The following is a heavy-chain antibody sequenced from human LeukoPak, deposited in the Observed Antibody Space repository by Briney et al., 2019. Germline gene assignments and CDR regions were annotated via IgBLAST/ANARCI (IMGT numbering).Heavy chain of an antibody. CDR1: GYTFTSYG. J-gene: IGHJ3*02. V-gene: IGHV1-18*01. D-gene: IGHD2-15*01. Sequence: GASVKVSCKASGYTFTSYGISWVRQAPGQGLEWMGWISAYNGNTNYAQKLQGRVTMTTDTSTSTAYMELRSLRSDDTAVYYCARAAHLGSPSEESGAFDIWGQGTMVTVSS. CDR2: ISAYNGNT. CDR3: ARAAHLGSPSEESGAFDI.